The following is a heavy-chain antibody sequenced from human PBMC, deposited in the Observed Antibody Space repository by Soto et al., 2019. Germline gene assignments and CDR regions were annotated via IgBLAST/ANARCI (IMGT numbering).Heavy chain of an antibody. V-gene: IGHV3-74*01. CDR2: INSDGSST. D-gene: IGHD5-18*01. CDR3: ARETLGQLWAPDFDY. Sequence: PGGSLRLSCAASGFTFSSYWMHWVRQAPGKGLVWVSRINSDGSSTSYADSVKGRFTISRDNAKNTLYLQMNSLRAEDTAVYYCARETLGQLWAPDFDYWGQGTLVTVSS. CDR1: GFTFSSYW. J-gene: IGHJ4*02.